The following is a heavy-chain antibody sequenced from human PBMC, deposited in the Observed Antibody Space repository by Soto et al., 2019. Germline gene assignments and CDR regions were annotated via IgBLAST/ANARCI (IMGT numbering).Heavy chain of an antibody. CDR3: AGGSAAADTGEGFDL. J-gene: IGHJ3*01. CDR1: GYTFTNYV. Sequence: QVQLVQSGAEVKKPGASVKVSCKASGYTFTNYVISWVRQAPGQGLQWMGWISAYNGNTNYAQKLQGRVTMTTDTSTGTAYMELRSLRSDDTAVYYCAGGSAAADTGEGFDLWGQGTMVTVSS. V-gene: IGHV1-18*01. CDR2: ISAYNGNT. D-gene: IGHD6-13*01.